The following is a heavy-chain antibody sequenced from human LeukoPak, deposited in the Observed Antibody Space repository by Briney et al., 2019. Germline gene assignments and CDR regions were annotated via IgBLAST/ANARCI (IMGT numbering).Heavy chain of an antibody. CDR3: ARGVYGGNSYYFDY. J-gene: IGHJ4*02. CDR2: IYYLGTT. CDR1: GGSISGNY. Sequence: SETLSLTCNVSGGSISGNYWSWIRLPPGKGLEWIGYIYYLGTTKYSPSLKSRVTFSLDMSKNEISLKLTSVTAADTAVYYCARGVYGGNSYYFDYWGQGTLVTVSS. D-gene: IGHD4-23*01. V-gene: IGHV4-59*01.